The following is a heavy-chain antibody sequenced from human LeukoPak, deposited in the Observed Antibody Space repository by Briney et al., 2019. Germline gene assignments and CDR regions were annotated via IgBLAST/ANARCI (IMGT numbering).Heavy chain of an antibody. D-gene: IGHD3-10*01. CDR1: GGSISSYY. J-gene: IGHJ6*03. Sequence: ASETLSLTCTVSGGSISSYYWSWIRQPPGKGLEWIGYIYYSGSTNYNPSLKSRVTISVDTSKNQFSLKLSSVTAADTAVYYCARRSVYYGSGRGHYYMDVWGKGTTVTISS. CDR2: IYYSGST. CDR3: ARRSVYYGSGRGHYYMDV. V-gene: IGHV4-59*12.